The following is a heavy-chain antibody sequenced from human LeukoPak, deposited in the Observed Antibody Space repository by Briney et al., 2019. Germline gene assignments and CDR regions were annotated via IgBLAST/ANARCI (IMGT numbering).Heavy chain of an antibody. Sequence: AASVKVSCKASGYTFTSYGISWVRQAPGQGLEWMGWISAYNGNTNYAQKLQGRVTMTTDTSTSTAYMELRSLRSDDTAVYYCVRALTTEYYFDYWGQGILVTVS. CDR1: GYTFTSYG. CDR3: VRALTTEYYFDY. J-gene: IGHJ4*02. V-gene: IGHV1-18*01. D-gene: IGHD4-17*01. CDR2: ISAYNGNT.